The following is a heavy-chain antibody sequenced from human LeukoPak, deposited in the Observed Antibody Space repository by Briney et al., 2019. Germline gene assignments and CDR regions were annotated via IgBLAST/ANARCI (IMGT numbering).Heavy chain of an antibody. V-gene: IGHV4-59*01. J-gene: IGHJ2*01. CDR3: ARVGLNWGLWYFDL. D-gene: IGHD7-27*01. CDR1: GGSFSSYY. Sequence: SETLSLTCTVSGGSFSSYYWSWVRQPPGKGLEWVGYIYYSGSTNYNPSLKSRVTISVDTSKNQFSLKLSSVTAADTAVYYCARVGLNWGLWYFDLWGRGTLVTVSS. CDR2: IYYSGST.